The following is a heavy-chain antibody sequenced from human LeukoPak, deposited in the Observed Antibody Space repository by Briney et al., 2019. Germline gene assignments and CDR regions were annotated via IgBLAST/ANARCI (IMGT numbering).Heavy chain of an antibody. CDR2: ISGGGGSR. Sequence: GGSLRLSCAASGFTFSSFAMSWVRQAPGRGLEWVSAISGGGGSRYYTDSVKGRFTISRDNSKNTLYLQMNSLRAEDTAVYYCAKVGSIAVAGTRAFDIWGQGTMVTVSS. J-gene: IGHJ3*02. D-gene: IGHD6-19*01. CDR3: AKVGSIAVAGTRAFDI. CDR1: GFTFSSFA. V-gene: IGHV3-23*01.